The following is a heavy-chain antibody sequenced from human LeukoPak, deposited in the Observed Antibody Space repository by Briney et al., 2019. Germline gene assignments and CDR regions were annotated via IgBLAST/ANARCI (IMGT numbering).Heavy chain of an antibody. J-gene: IGHJ5*02. CDR3: ARSRQASGLFSS. D-gene: IGHD3-10*01. CDR1: GGSISSGGYY. CDR2: IYDRGPA. Sequence: KSSQTLSLTCTVSGGSISSGGYYWSWIRQPPGKGLEWIGCIYDRGPAHYNPSLKSRFTISVDRPKNQFFLNVTSLTAADTAVYYCARSRQASGLFSSWGQGTLVVVSS. V-gene: IGHV4-30-2*01.